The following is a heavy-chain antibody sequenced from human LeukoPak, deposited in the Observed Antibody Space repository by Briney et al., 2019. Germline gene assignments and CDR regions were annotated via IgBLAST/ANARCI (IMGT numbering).Heavy chain of an antibody. CDR3: ARDVGYYGSSGYYLGWFGA. CDR1: GYTFTSYS. Sequence: ASVKVSCRASGYTFTSYSINWVRQAPGQGLEWMGWIDSKTGNPKYAQGFTGRFAFSLDTSPTTAYLQISSLKAEDTAVYYCARDVGYYGSSGYYLGWFGAWGQGRLVGVCS. V-gene: IGHV7-4-1*02. J-gene: IGHJ5*02. D-gene: IGHD3-22*01. CDR2: IDSKTGNP.